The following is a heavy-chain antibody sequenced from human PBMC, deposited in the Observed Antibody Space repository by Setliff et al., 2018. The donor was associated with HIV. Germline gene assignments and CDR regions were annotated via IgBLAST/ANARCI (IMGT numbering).Heavy chain of an antibody. CDR3: VRHVSSSAVFDP. J-gene: IGHJ5*02. CDR1: GYSFTSYL. Sequence: GESLKISCKGFGYSFTSYLIAWVLQTPGKGLEWMGNIHPRDSDTRYSPSFQGQVTLSVDKSISTAYLQWSSLKASDTAMYYCVRHVSSSAVFDPWGQGTLVTVSS. D-gene: IGHD3-10*01. V-gene: IGHV5-51*01. CDR2: IHPRDSDT.